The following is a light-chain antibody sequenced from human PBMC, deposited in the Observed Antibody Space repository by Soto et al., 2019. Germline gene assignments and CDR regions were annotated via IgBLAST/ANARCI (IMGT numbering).Light chain of an antibody. Sequence: IRMPQSPYTLSSSVGDRVTLTCRASQNVNKWLAWFQQKPGKVPKLLIFDASTLQTGVPSRFGGGGSGTEFTLTISGLQPDDFATYYCQQYNSYSPWTFGPGTKVDIK. CDR1: QNVNKW. J-gene: IGKJ1*01. CDR3: QQYNSYSPWT. CDR2: DAS. V-gene: IGKV1-5*01.